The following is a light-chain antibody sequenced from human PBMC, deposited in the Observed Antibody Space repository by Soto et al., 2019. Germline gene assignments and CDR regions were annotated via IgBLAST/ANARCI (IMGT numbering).Light chain of an antibody. J-gene: IGKJ1*01. CDR3: QQYTSYSRT. Sequence: DIQMTQSPSTLSASVGDRFTITCLASQSISNSLAWYQLKPGKAPKLLIFDAYTLERGVTSRFSGSGSGTEFTLTISTLQPDDFATYYCQQYTSYSRTFGQGTQVEIK. CDR1: QSISNS. V-gene: IGKV1-5*01. CDR2: DAY.